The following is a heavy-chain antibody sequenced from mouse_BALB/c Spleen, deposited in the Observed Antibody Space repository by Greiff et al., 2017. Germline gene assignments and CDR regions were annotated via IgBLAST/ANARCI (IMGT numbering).Heavy chain of an antibody. Sequence: EVQLQQSGPELVKPGASVKVSCKASGYAFTSYNMYWVKQSHGKSLERIGYIDPYNGGTSYNQKFKGKATLTVDKSSSTAYMHLNSLTSEDSAVYYCAREDDGYYKAWFAYWGQGTLVTVSA. CDR3: AREDDGYYKAWFAY. D-gene: IGHD2-3*01. J-gene: IGHJ3*01. CDR1: GYAFTSYN. CDR2: IDPYNGGT. V-gene: IGHV1S135*01.